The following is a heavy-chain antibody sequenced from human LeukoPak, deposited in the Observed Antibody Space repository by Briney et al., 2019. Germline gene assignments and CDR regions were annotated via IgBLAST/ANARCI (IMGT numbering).Heavy chain of an antibody. CDR2: IYYSGNT. CDR3: ARVADYYDSSGYHDAFDI. D-gene: IGHD3-22*01. CDR1: GYSISSGYY. V-gene: IGHV4-38-2*02. Sequence: SETLSLTCTVSGYSISSGYYWGWIRQPPGKGLEWIGSIYYSGNTYYNPSLKSRVTISVDTSKNQFSLKLSSVTAADTAVYYCARVADYYDSSGYHDAFDIWGQGTMVTGSS. J-gene: IGHJ3*02.